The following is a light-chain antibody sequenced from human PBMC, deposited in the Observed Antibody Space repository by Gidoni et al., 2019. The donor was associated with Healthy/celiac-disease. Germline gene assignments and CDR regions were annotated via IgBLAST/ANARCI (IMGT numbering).Light chain of an antibody. V-gene: IGKV3-20*01. CDR3: QQYGSSPYT. CDR1: QSVSRIY. Sequence: VLTQSPGTLSLSPGERATRSCRASQSVSRIYLPWDQQKPGKDPRLLIYGASSRTTGIPDRFSGSWSGTYFTLTISKVEPEDFAVYYWQQYGSSPYTFGQGTRLEIK. J-gene: IGKJ2*01. CDR2: GAS.